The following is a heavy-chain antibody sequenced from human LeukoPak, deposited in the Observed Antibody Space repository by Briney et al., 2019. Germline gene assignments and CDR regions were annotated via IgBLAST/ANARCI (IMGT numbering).Heavy chain of an antibody. CDR1: GYTFTGYY. Sequence: ASVKVSCKASGYTFTGYYMHWVRQAPGQGLGWMGWINPNSGGTNYAQKFQGRVTMTTDTSTSTAYMELRSLRSDDTAVYYCARDSLAAAGTWGFDYWGQGTLVTVSS. CDR2: INPNSGGT. CDR3: ARDSLAAAGTWGFDY. V-gene: IGHV1-2*02. D-gene: IGHD6-13*01. J-gene: IGHJ4*02.